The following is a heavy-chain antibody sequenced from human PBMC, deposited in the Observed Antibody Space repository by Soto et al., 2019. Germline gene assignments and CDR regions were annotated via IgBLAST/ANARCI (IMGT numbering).Heavy chain of an antibody. V-gene: IGHV3-73*01. CDR1: GFTFSGSA. CDR3: TSPPKAGDQSWFDP. J-gene: IGHJ5*02. CDR2: IRSKANSYAT. Sequence: GGSLRLSCAASGFTFSGSAMHWVRQASGKGLEWVGRIRSKANSYATAYAASVKGRFTISREDSKNTAYLQMNSLKTEDTAVYYCTSPPKAGDQSWFDPWGQGTLVTVSS. D-gene: IGHD7-27*01.